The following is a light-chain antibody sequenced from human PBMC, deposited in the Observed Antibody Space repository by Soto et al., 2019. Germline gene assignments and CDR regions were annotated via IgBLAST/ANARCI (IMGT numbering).Light chain of an antibody. CDR3: HQYNNWPPWT. CDR1: QSVSSSY. V-gene: IGKV3-15*01. Sequence: EIVMTQSPATLSLSPGERATLSCRSSQSVSSSYLAWYQQKPGQAPRLLXYGASTRATGIPARFSGSGSGTEFTLTISSLQSEDYAVYYCHQYNNWPPWTFGQGTKVDIK. J-gene: IGKJ1*01. CDR2: GAS.